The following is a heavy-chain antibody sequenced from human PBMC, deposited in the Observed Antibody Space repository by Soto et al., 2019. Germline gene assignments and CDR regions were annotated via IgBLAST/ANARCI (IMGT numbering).Heavy chain of an antibody. CDR2: INHSGST. CDR1: GGSFSGYY. J-gene: IGHJ5*02. V-gene: IGHV4-34*01. Sequence: QVQLQQWGAGLLKPSETLSLTCAVYGGSFSGYYWSWIRQPPGKGLEWIGEINHSGSTNYNPSLKSGVTISVDTSNNQFSLKLSSVTAADTAVYYCARERTVLLWFGESSWFDPWGQGTLVTVSS. CDR3: ARERTVLLWFGESSWFDP. D-gene: IGHD3-10*01.